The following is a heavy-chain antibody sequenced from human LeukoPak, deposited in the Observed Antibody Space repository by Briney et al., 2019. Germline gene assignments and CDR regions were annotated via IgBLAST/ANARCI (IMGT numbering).Heavy chain of an antibody. CDR1: GFTFSSYW. D-gene: IGHD6-6*01. Sequence: PGGSLRLSCAASGFTFSSYWMSWVRQAPGKGLEWVANIKQDGSEKYYVDSVKGRFTISRDNAKNSLYLQMNSLRAEDTALYYCAKDITPYSSSSGPDYWGQGTLVTVSS. J-gene: IGHJ4*02. V-gene: IGHV3-7*03. CDR2: IKQDGSEK. CDR3: AKDITPYSSSSGPDY.